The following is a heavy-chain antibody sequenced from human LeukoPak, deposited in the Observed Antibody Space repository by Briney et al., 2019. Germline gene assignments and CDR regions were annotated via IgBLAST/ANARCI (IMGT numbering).Heavy chain of an antibody. V-gene: IGHV4-59*11. CDR1: GGSISSHY. CDR2: IYYSGST. Sequence: SETLSLTCTVSGGSISSHYWSWIRQPPGKGLEWIGYIYYSGSTNYNPSLKSRVTISVDTSRNQFSLKLSPVTAAECAGYFCARRTGYLSYYYYYSMDVWGNGTTVTVSS. J-gene: IGHJ6*03. D-gene: IGHD3/OR15-3a*01. CDR3: ARRTGYLSYYYYYSMDV.